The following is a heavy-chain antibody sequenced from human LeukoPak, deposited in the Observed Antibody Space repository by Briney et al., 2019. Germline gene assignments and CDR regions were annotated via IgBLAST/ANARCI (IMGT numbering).Heavy chain of an antibody. V-gene: IGHV1-2*04. CDR3: ARRVFYGSGNYPYYFDY. D-gene: IGHD3-10*01. CDR2: INPNSGGT. CDR1: GYTFTGYY. J-gene: IGHJ4*02. Sequence: ASVKVSCKASGYTFTGYYMHWVRQAPGQGLEWMGWINPNSGGTNYAQKFQGWVTMTRDTSISTAYMELSRLRSDDTAVYYCARRVFYGSGNYPYYFDYWGQGTLVTVSS.